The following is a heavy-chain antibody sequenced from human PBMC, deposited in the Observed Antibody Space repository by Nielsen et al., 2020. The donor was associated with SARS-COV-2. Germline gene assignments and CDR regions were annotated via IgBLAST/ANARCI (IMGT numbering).Heavy chain of an antibody. V-gene: IGHV3-64D*08. CDR2: INNDGTIT. CDR3: VKPSGFNVGSLPTANRDFA. CDR1: GFTFTAYP. D-gene: IGHD3-3*01. J-gene: IGHJ3*01. Sequence: GGSLRLSCSASGFTFTAYPMQWVRQAPGRGLEYVSVINNDGTITYYVDSVKGRFTISRDNSKNTLYLQMSGLRSDDTAVYYCVKPSGFNVGSLPTANRDFAWGQGTMVTVSS.